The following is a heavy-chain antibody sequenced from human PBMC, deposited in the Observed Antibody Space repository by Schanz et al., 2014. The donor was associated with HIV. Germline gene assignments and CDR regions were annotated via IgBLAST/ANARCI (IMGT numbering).Heavy chain of an antibody. Sequence: QVQLVQSGAEMKKPGASVKVSCKTSEYTFTGYYIHWVRQAPGQGLEWMGWINPNSGGTNYAPKFQGRVTMTRDTSVSTAYMELSRLTSDDTAMYYCAREKVGILADYTPNGMDVWGQGTTVTVSS. CDR2: INPNSGGT. J-gene: IGHJ6*02. CDR1: EYTFTGYY. CDR3: AREKVGILADYTPNGMDV. V-gene: IGHV1-2*02. D-gene: IGHD3-9*01.